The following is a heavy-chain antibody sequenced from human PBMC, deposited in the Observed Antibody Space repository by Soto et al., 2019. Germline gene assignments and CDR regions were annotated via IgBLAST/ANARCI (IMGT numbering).Heavy chain of an antibody. CDR3: VKDSSHCLGTTCCFDH. V-gene: IGHV3-43*01. Sequence: EVQLVQSGGVVVQPGGSVRLSCAASGFTFGDHTMYWVRHAPGKGLEWVSLISWDGSRTNYADAVQGRFLISRDNSKNSLYLQMNSLTTDDTALYYCVKDSSHCLGTTCCFDHWGPGTQVTVSS. CDR1: GFTFGDHT. CDR2: ISWDGSRT. J-gene: IGHJ4*02. D-gene: IGHD3-16*01.